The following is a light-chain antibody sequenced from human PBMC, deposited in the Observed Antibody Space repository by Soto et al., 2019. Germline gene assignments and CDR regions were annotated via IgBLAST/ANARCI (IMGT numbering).Light chain of an antibody. CDR3: SSSAGSNNLV. CDR2: EVT. CDR1: SSDIGDYNS. V-gene: IGLV2-8*01. J-gene: IGLJ2*01. Sequence: QSVLTQPPSASGSPGQSVTISCTGTSSDIGDYNSVSWYQQCPGKAPKLMIYEVTKRPSGVPDRFSGSKSGNTASLTVSGLQAEDEADYYCSSSAGSNNLVFGGGTKLTV.